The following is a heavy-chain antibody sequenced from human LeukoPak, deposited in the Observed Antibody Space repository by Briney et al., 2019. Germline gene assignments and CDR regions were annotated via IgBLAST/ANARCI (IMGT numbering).Heavy chain of an antibody. CDR3: ARSFRIVVVPAAQGGNWFDP. J-gene: IGHJ5*02. Sequence: SVKVSCKASGDTFSTYAINWVRQAPGQGLGWMGRIIPILGIANYAQRFQGRVTITADKSTSTAYMELRSLRSDDTAVYYCARSFRIVVVPAAQGGNWFDPWGQGTLVTVSS. CDR1: GDTFSTYA. D-gene: IGHD2-2*01. V-gene: IGHV1-69*04. CDR2: IIPILGIA.